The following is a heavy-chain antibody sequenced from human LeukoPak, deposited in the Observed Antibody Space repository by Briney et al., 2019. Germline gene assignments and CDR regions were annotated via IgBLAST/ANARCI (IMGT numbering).Heavy chain of an antibody. Sequence: GGSLRLSCAASGFTFSSYGMSWVRQAPGKGLEWVSAISGSGGSTYYADSVKGRFTISRDNSKNTLYLQMNSLRAEDTAVYYCAMGVSSSWYLDYWGQGTLVTVSS. CDR1: GFTFSSYG. V-gene: IGHV3-23*01. CDR2: ISGSGGST. D-gene: IGHD6-13*01. J-gene: IGHJ4*02. CDR3: AMGVSSSWYLDY.